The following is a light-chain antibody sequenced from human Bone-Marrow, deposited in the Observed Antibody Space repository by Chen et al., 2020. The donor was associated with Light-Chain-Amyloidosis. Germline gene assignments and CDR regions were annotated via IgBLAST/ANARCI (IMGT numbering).Light chain of an antibody. J-gene: IGLJ2*01. V-gene: IGLV3-25*03. CDR2: RDT. Sequence: SYELTQPPSGSVSQGQTERTTGPGDDLPTKYAYWYQQKPGQSPVLVIHRDTERPSWISERFSGSSSGTTATLTISGVQAEDEAYYHCQSADSSGTYEVIFGGGTKLTVL. CDR3: QSADSSGTYEVI. CDR1: DLPTKY.